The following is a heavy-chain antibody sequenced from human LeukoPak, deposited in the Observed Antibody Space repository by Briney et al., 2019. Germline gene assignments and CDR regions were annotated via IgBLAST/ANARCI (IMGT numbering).Heavy chain of an antibody. CDR2: IYYSGST. Sequence: TETLSLTCTVSGGSIRSYYWSWIRQPPGKVLEWIGYIYYSGSTKHNPSLKSRVTISVDTSKNQFSLKLSSVTAADTAVYYCARVGNIVVGDYYYMDVWGKGTTVTVSS. V-gene: IGHV4-59*01. CDR3: ARVGNIVVGDYYYMDV. D-gene: IGHD2-2*01. J-gene: IGHJ6*03. CDR1: GGSIRSYY.